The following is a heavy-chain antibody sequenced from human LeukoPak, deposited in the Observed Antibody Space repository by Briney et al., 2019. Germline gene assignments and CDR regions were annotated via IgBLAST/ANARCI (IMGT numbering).Heavy chain of an antibody. J-gene: IGHJ3*02. Sequence: GGSLRLSCAASGFTFSNYAMTWVRQAPGKGLEWVASITYSGYNIHYSDSVKGRFTISRDNSKNTLFLQMYTLRVEDTAIYFCAKDQTRWAVDIWGQGTMVTVSS. CDR3: AKDQTRWAVDI. CDR2: ITYSGYNI. D-gene: IGHD4-23*01. CDR1: GFTFSNYA. V-gene: IGHV3-23*01.